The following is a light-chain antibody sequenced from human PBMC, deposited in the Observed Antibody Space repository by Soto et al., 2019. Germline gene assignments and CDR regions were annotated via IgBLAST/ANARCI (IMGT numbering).Light chain of an antibody. CDR3: QQYNSYSRT. J-gene: IGKJ1*01. CDR2: KAS. CDR1: QSISIW. V-gene: IGKV1-5*03. Sequence: IHMTQSPSTLSASGGGSVRVTCRASQSISIWLAWYQQKPGKAPKLLIYKASSLESGVPSRFSGSVSGTEFTLTISSLQPDDFATYYCQQYNSYSRTFGQGTKVDIK.